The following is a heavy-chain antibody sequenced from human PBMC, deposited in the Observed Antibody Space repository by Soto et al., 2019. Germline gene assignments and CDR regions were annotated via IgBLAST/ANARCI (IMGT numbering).Heavy chain of an antibody. J-gene: IGHJ6*02. CDR3: ASSRHYDFWSGYYYPHSGYGMDV. D-gene: IGHD3-3*01. Sequence: QVQLVQSGAEVKKPGASVKVSCKASGYTFTSYGISWVRQAPGQGLEWMGWISAYNGNTNYAQKLQGRVTMTTDTSTSTAYMELRSLRSDDTAVYYCASSRHYDFWSGYYYPHSGYGMDVWGQGTTVTVSS. CDR1: GYTFTSYG. CDR2: ISAYNGNT. V-gene: IGHV1-18*01.